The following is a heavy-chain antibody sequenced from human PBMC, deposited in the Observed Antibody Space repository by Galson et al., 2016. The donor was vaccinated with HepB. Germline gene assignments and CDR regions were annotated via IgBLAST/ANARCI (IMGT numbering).Heavy chain of an antibody. Sequence: SETLSLTCSVSGASLFSSTYSWDWMRQSPGRGPEWIGSGYYTGRGHYNPSLQSRVSISVDTSKSQFSLTLSSLAATDTAVYYFSRRPTNLHRDFPSWGQGILVTVSS. J-gene: IGHJ5*02. V-gene: IGHV4-39*01. CDR3: SRRPTNLHRDFPS. D-gene: IGHD1-14*01. CDR2: GYYTGRG. CDR1: GASLFSSTYS.